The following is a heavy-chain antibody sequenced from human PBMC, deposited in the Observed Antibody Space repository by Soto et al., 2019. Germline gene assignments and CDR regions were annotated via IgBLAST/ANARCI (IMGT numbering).Heavy chain of an antibody. D-gene: IGHD2-15*01. CDR2: IKRDGSEK. J-gene: IGHJ6*03. CDR3: ARLDCSGGSCYSAYYNYYMDV. V-gene: IGHV3-7*01. CDR1: EFTFSNYW. Sequence: GGSLRLSYAASEFTFSNYWMSWVRQAPGKGLEWVANIKRDGSEKYYVDSVKGRFTISRDNAKNSLSLQMNSLRAEDTAVYYCARLDCSGGSCYSAYYNYYMDVWGKGTTVTVSS.